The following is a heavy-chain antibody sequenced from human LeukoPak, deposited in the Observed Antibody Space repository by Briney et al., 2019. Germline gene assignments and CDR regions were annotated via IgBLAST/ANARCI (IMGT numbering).Heavy chain of an antibody. Sequence: GGSLRLSCAASGFTFSNYAMSWVRQAPGKGLGWVGRIKSKTDGGTTDYAAPVKGRFTISRDDSKNTLYLQMNSLKTEDTAVYYCTTDFWPKTTPYYDFWSGYNPPDMDVWGKGTTVTVSS. V-gene: IGHV3-15*01. CDR3: TTDFWPKTTPYYDFWSGYNPPDMDV. CDR1: GFTFSNYA. D-gene: IGHD3-3*01. J-gene: IGHJ6*03. CDR2: IKSKTDGGTT.